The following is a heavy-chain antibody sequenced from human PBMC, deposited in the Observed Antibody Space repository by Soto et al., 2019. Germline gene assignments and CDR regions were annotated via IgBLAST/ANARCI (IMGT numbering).Heavy chain of an antibody. CDR1: GFTFSTYW. V-gene: IGHV3-7*01. CDR3: ARSHGSGWHVGYFDN. CDR2: IKENEGDK. Sequence: GGSLRLSCTASGFTFSTYWMTWVRQAPGKGLEWVASIKENEGDKFYVDSVKGRFTISRDDAENSLYLQMNSLRVEDTAVYYCARSHGSGWHVGYFDNWGQGTLVTVSS. D-gene: IGHD6-19*01. J-gene: IGHJ4*01.